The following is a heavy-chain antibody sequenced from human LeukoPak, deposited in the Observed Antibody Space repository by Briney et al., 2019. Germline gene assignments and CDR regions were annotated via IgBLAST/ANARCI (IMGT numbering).Heavy chain of an antibody. D-gene: IGHD3-10*01. Sequence: SQTLSLTCAISGDSVSSNSAAWNWIRQSPSRGLEWLGRTYYRSKWYNDYAVSVKSRITINPDTSKNQFSLQLNSVTPEDTAVYYCAREGVYYGSGSYRYYYGMDVWGQGTTVTVSS. CDR2: TYYRSKWYN. V-gene: IGHV6-1*01. J-gene: IGHJ6*02. CDR3: AREGVYYGSGSYRYYYGMDV. CDR1: GDSVSSNSAA.